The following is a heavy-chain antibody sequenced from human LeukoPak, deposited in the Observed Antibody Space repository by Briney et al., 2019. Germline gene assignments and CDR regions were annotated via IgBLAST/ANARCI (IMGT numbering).Heavy chain of an antibody. CDR1: GFTFSSYA. J-gene: IGHJ6*02. V-gene: IGHV3-30*04. Sequence: GGSLRLSCAASGFTFSSYAMHWVRQAPGKGLEWVAVISYDGNIKYYTDSVKGRFTISRDNSKNTLYLQMNSLRAEDTAVYYCAKDLAYCGGDCYSFYYYYYGMDVWGQGTTVTVSS. CDR2: ISYDGNIK. CDR3: AKDLAYCGGDCYSFYYYYYGMDV. D-gene: IGHD2-21*02.